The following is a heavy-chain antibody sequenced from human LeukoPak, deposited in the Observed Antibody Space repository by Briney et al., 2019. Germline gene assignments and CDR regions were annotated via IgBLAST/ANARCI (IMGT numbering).Heavy chain of an antibody. Sequence: PGRSLRLSCAASGFTFSSNGMHWVRQAPGKGLEWVAVILYDGSNKYYADSVKGRFTISRDNSKNTLYLQMNSLRAEDTAVYYCARDAQSSLDYWGQGTLVTVSS. V-gene: IGHV3-33*01. CDR1: GFTFSSNG. J-gene: IGHJ4*02. CDR2: ILYDGSNK. CDR3: ARDAQSSLDY. D-gene: IGHD6-6*01.